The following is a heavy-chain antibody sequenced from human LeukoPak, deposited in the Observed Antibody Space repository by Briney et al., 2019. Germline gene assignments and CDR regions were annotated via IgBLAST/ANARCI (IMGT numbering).Heavy chain of an antibody. D-gene: IGHD1-26*01. CDR3: ARGDSGYYYYYGMDV. J-gene: IGHJ6*02. Sequence: SETLSLTCTVSGGSISSGGYSWSWIRQPPGKGLEWIGYIYYSGSTNYNPSLKSRVTISVDTSKNQFSLKLSSVTAADTAVYYCARGDSGYYYYYGMDVWGQGTTVTVSS. CDR2: IYYSGST. V-gene: IGHV4-61*08. CDR1: GGSISSGGYS.